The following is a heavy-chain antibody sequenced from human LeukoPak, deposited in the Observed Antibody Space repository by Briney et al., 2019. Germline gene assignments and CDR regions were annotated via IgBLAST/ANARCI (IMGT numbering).Heavy chain of an antibody. D-gene: IGHD3-3*01. J-gene: IGHJ4*02. CDR1: GYTFTGYY. V-gene: IGHV1-2*02. Sequence: GASVKVSCKASGYTFTGYYMHWVRQAPGQGLEWMGWINPNSGGTNYAQKFQGRVTMTRDTSISTAYMELSRLRSDDTAVYYCARGGDFWSGYGPSYYFDYWGQGTLVTVSS. CDR2: INPNSGGT. CDR3: ARGGDFWSGYGPSYYFDY.